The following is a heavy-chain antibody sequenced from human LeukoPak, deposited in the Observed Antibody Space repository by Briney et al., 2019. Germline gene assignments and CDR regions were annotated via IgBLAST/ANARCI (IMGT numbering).Heavy chain of an antibody. CDR2: ISGSGGST. Sequence: QSGGSLRLSCAASGFTFSSYGMSWVRQAPGKGLEWVSAISGSGGSTYYADSVKGRFTISRDNSKNTLYLQMKSLRAEDTAVYYCAKVGDYSSGWYYFDYWGQGTLVTVSS. J-gene: IGHJ4*02. CDR3: AKVGDYSSGWYYFDY. D-gene: IGHD6-19*01. V-gene: IGHV3-23*01. CDR1: GFTFSSYG.